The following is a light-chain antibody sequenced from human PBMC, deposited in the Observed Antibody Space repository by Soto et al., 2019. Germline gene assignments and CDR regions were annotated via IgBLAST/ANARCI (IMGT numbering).Light chain of an antibody. CDR2: AAS. V-gene: IGKV1-9*01. J-gene: IGKJ5*01. Sequence: IPFTQSPSPLFAPFGDRVTLTCRASQGISSYLAWYQQKPGKAPKLLIYAASTLQSGVPSRFSGSGSGTDFTLTISSLQPEDFATYYCQQLNSYPITFGQGTRLEI. CDR3: QQLNSYPIT. CDR1: QGISSY.